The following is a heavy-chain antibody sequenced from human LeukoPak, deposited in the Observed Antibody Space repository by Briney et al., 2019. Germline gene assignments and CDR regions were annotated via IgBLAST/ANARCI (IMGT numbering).Heavy chain of an antibody. Sequence: ASVEVSCKASGYTFTSYGISWVRQAPGQGLEWMGWISAYNGNTNYAQKLQGRVTMTTDTSTSTAYMELRSLRSDDTAVYYCARDFGVVIPVAFDIWGQGTMVTVSS. CDR1: GYTFTSYG. CDR2: ISAYNGNT. J-gene: IGHJ3*02. V-gene: IGHV1-18*01. CDR3: ARDFGVVIPVAFDI. D-gene: IGHD3-3*01.